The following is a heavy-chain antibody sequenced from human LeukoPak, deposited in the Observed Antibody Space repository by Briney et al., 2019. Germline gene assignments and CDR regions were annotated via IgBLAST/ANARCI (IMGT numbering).Heavy chain of an antibody. CDR1: GGSISSSNW. V-gene: IGHV4-4*02. D-gene: IGHD3-22*01. CDR2: IYHSGST. CDR3: ARDDAGLYYYDSSGGDY. Sequence: SETLSLTCAVSGGSISSSNWWSWVRQPPGKGLEWIGEIYHSGSTNYNPSLKSRVTISVDKSKNQFSLKLSSVTAADTAVYYCARDDAGLYYYDSSGGDYWGQGTLVTVSS. J-gene: IGHJ4*02.